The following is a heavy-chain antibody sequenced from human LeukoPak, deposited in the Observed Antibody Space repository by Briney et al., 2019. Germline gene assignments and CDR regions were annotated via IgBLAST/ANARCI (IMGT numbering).Heavy chain of an antibody. CDR3: ARGISGYSYGFDN. Sequence: GESLKISCKGSGYNFMNYWIGWVRQMPGKGLEWMGIIYPGDSDTRYSPSFQGQVTISADKSIRNAYLQWRSLKASDTAMYYCARGISGYSYGFDNWGQGTLVTVSS. J-gene: IGHJ4*02. D-gene: IGHD5-18*01. V-gene: IGHV5-51*01. CDR1: GYNFMNYW. CDR2: IYPGDSDT.